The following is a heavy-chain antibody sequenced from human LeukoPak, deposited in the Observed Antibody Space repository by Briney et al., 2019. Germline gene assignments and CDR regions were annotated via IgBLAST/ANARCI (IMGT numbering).Heavy chain of an antibody. J-gene: IGHJ4*02. D-gene: IGHD1-26*01. CDR3: ARDQEWGLPYYFDY. Sequence: ASVKVSCKASGYTLTSYGISWVRQAPGQGLEWMGWISAYNGNTNYAQKLQGRVTMTTDTSTSTAYMELRSLRSDDTAVYYCARDQEWGLPYYFDYWGQGTLVTVSS. V-gene: IGHV1-18*01. CDR1: GYTLTSYG. CDR2: ISAYNGNT.